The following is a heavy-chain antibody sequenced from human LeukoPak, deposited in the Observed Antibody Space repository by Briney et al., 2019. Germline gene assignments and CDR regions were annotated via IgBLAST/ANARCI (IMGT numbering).Heavy chain of an antibody. Sequence: GASVKVSCKASGYTFTSYGISWVRQAPGQGLEWMGWISAYHGNTNYPQQLQRRVTMTTATSTSTAYMELRSLRSDDTAVYYCARDCSGGSCSYNWFDPWGQGTLVTVSS. CDR1: GYTFTSYG. D-gene: IGHD2-15*01. J-gene: IGHJ5*02. V-gene: IGHV1-18*01. CDR2: ISAYHGNT. CDR3: ARDCSGGSCSYNWFDP.